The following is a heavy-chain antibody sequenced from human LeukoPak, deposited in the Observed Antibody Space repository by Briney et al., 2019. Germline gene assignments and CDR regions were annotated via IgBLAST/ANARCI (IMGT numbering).Heavy chain of an antibody. D-gene: IGHD3-22*01. CDR1: GYTFTGYY. Sequence: ASVKVSCKASGYTFTGYYMHWVRQAPGQGLEWMGWINPNSGGTNYAQKFQGRVTMTRDTSISTAYMELSRLRSDDTAVYYCARETYYYDSSGYYLYYFDYWGQGTLVTVS. J-gene: IGHJ4*02. V-gene: IGHV1-2*02. CDR3: ARETYYYDSSGYYLYYFDY. CDR2: INPNSGGT.